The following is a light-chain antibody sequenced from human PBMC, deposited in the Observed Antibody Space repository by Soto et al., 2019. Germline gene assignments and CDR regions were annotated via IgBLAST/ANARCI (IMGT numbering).Light chain of an antibody. V-gene: IGLV2-14*01. CDR1: SSDVGGYNY. J-gene: IGLJ2*01. CDR3: TSYTSDNTVL. CDR2: QVS. Sequence: QSALTQPASVSGSPGQSITISCTGTSSDVGGYNYVSWYQHHPGKAPKLMIYQVSNRPSGVSNRFSGSKSGNTASLTISGLQAEDEADYYCTSYTSDNTVLFGGGTKLTVL.